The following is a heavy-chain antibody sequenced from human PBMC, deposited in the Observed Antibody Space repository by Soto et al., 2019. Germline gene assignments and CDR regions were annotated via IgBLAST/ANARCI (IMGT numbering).Heavy chain of an antibody. CDR3: ARAAPHGYDH. CDR2: IASGSSVT. CDR1: GFDFSKYG. V-gene: IGHV3-48*02. D-gene: IGHD5-18*01. J-gene: IGHJ5*02. Sequence: EVHLVESGGKLVHPGESLRLSCAASGFDFSKYGMNWVRQAPGERPEWLSYIASGSSVTYYTDSVKDRFTVSRDDARNSLFLRMNSLRQDDTAVYYCARAAPHGYDHGGQGTLVIVSS.